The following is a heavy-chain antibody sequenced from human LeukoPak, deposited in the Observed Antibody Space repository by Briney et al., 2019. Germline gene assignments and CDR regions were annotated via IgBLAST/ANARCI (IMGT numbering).Heavy chain of an antibody. CDR1: GFTFSRYA. J-gene: IGHJ4*02. Sequence: GGSRRLSCAASGFTFSRYAMSWVRQAPGKGLEWVCGISNSGESPYYADSVKGRFTISRDNSKNTLYLEINSLRAEDTAVYYCAKKTRDGCNPFDYLGQGTLVTVSS. D-gene: IGHD5-24*01. V-gene: IGHV3-23*01. CDR3: AKKTRDGCNPFDY. CDR2: ISNSGESP.